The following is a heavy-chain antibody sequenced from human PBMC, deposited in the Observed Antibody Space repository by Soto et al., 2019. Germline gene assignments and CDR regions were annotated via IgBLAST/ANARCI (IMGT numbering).Heavy chain of an antibody. J-gene: IGHJ5*02. V-gene: IGHV4-31*03. Sequence: SETLSLTCTVSGGSISSGANYWSWVRQGPGKGLEWIGNIYYSGSAYYNPSLKSRLTMSVDTSKNSFSLKLTSVTAADTAVYYCARVLSSSTPCYFPDWFDPWGQGTLVTVSS. CDR1: GGSISSGANY. D-gene: IGHD2-2*01. CDR3: ARVLSSSTPCYFPDWFDP. CDR2: IYYSGSA.